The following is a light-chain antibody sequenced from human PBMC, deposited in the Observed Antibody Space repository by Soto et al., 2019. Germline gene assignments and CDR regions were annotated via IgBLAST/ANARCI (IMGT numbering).Light chain of an antibody. J-gene: IGKJ4*01. Sequence: EIVMTQSPATLSVSPGERATLSCRASQSVSSNLAWYQQKPGQAPRLLIYGASTRATGIPARFSGSGSGTETALIISSLQYEDFAVYYCQQYNNWPPPLTFGGGTKVEIK. CDR2: GAS. CDR3: QQYNNWPPPLT. CDR1: QSVSSN. V-gene: IGKV3-15*01.